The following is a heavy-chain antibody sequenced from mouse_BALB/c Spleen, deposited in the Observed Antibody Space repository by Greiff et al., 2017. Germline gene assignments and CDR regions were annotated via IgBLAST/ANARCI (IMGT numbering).Heavy chain of an antibody. J-gene: IGHJ4*01. Sequence: EVQLQQSGAELVKPGASVKLSCTASGFNIKDTYMHWVKQRPEQGLEWIGRIDPANGNTKYDPKFQGKATITADTSSNTAYLQLSSLTSEDTAVYYCVSPGRGDAMDDWGQGTSVTVSS. CDR1: GFNIKDTY. CDR2: IDPANGNT. CDR3: VSPGRGDAMDD. D-gene: IGHD3-1*01. V-gene: IGHV14-3*02.